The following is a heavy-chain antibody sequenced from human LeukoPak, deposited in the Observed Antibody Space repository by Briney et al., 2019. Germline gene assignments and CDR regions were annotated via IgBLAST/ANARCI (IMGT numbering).Heavy chain of an antibody. Sequence: ASVKVSCKASGYTFTSYGISWVRQAPGQGLEWMGWISAYNGNTNYAQKLQGRVTVTTDTSTSTAYMELRSLRSDDTAVYYCARAILRGTAPYYFDYWGQGTLVTVSS. CDR3: ARAILRGTAPYYFDY. J-gene: IGHJ4*02. V-gene: IGHV1-18*04. CDR1: GYTFTSYG. D-gene: IGHD6-13*01. CDR2: ISAYNGNT.